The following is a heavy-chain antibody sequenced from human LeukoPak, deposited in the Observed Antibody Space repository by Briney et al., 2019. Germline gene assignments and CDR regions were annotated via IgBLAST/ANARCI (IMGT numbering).Heavy chain of an antibody. CDR3: ARGGSGSWYFDY. D-gene: IGHD6-13*01. CDR2: ISYDGSNK. J-gene: IGHJ4*02. V-gene: IGHV3-30-3*01. CDR1: GFTFSSYA. Sequence: GGSLRLSCAASGFTFSSYAMHWVRQAPGKGLDWVAAISYDGSNKYYADSVKGRFTISRDNSKNTLYLQMNSLRAEDTAVYYCARGGSGSWYFDYWGQGALVTVSS.